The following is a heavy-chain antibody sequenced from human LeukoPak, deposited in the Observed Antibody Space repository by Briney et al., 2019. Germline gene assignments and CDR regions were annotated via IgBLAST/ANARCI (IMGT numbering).Heavy chain of an antibody. Sequence: PSETLSLTCTVSGGSSSSSSYYWGWIRQPPGKGLEWIGSIYFSGSTYYNPSLKSRVTMTIDTSKNQFFLTLTSVTAADTAVYYCARLLGNYYGSGSPDYWGQGTLVTVSS. V-gene: IGHV4-39*01. CDR3: ARLLGNYYGSGSPDY. CDR2: IYFSGST. CDR1: GGSSSSSSYY. D-gene: IGHD3-10*01. J-gene: IGHJ4*02.